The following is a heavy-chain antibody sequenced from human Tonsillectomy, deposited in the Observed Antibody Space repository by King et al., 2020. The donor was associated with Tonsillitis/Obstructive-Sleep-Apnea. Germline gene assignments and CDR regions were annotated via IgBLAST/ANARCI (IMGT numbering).Heavy chain of an antibody. CDR2: ISYDGTDK. CDR1: GFVFRNYT. CDR3: ARDVDSRYDKISPTFFDY. V-gene: IGHV3-30*04. J-gene: IGHJ4*02. Sequence: VQLVESGGGVVQPGRSLRLSCAASGFVFRNYTMHWVRQAPGKGLNWVSVISYDGTDKYYVDSVKGRFTISRDNSKNTLYLRMNSLRAEDTAVYFCARDVDSRYDKISPTFFDYWGRGTLVSVSS. D-gene: IGHD5-12*01.